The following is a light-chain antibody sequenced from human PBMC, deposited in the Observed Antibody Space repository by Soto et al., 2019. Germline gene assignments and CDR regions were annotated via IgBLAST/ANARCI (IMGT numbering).Light chain of an antibody. CDR2: GNN. CDR3: AAWDDSLSGVV. CDR1: SSNIGTNY. J-gene: IGLJ3*02. Sequence: SVLTQPPSASGTPGQTVTISSSGSSSNIGTNYVSWYQQLPGTAPKLLIYGNNQRPSGVPDRFSGSRSGTSASLAISGLRSEDEADYYCAAWDDSLSGVVFGGGTKVTVL. V-gene: IGLV1-47*01.